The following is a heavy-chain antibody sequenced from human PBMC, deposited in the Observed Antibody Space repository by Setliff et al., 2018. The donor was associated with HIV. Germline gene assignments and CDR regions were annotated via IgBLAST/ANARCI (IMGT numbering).Heavy chain of an antibody. V-gene: IGHV4-34*01. D-gene: IGHD3-10*01. CDR3: ARAYGSERLNWFDP. J-gene: IGHJ5*02. CDR1: GGSFSGYY. Sequence: SETLSLTCAVYGGSFSGYYWSWIRQPPGKGLEWIGEINDSGSTNYNPSLKSRVTISVDTSKNQFSLRLRSVTAADTAVYYCARAYGSERLNWFDPWGQGTLVTVSS. CDR2: INDSGST.